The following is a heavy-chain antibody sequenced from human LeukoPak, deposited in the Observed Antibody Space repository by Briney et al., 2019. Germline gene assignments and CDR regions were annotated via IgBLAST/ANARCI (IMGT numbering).Heavy chain of an antibody. CDR1: GFTFSDYY. J-gene: IGHJ6*03. D-gene: IGHD2-15*01. Sequence: GGSLRLSCAASGFTFSDYYMSWIRQAPGKGLEWVSYISSSGSTIYYADSVKGRFTISRDNAKNSLYLQMNSLRAEDTAVYYCATVVVAATYYMDVWGEGTTVTVSS. CDR3: ATVVVAATYYMDV. CDR2: ISSSGSTI. V-gene: IGHV3-11*04.